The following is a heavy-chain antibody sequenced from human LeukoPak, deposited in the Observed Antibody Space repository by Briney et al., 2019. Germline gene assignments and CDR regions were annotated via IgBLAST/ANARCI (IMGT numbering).Heavy chain of an antibody. Sequence: ASVKVSCKASGYTFTSYGISWVRQAPGQGLEWMGWISAYNGNTNYAQKLQGRVTMTTDTSTSTAYMELRSLRSDDTAVYYCAKASPGGYVDDAFDIWGQGTMVTVSS. D-gene: IGHD5-12*01. CDR2: ISAYNGNT. CDR3: AKASPGGYVDDAFDI. V-gene: IGHV1-18*01. CDR1: GYTFTSYG. J-gene: IGHJ3*02.